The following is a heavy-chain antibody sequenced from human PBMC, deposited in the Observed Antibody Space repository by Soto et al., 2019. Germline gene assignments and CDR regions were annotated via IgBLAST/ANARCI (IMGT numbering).Heavy chain of an antibody. CDR1: GFSFNMNA. Sequence: EVLVLDSGGELVQPGGSLRLSCKASGFSFNMNAMSWVRQAPGKGLEWVSSISGGGETTWNADPVRGRFTISRDNSKNTLYLQMNSLRVEDTAVYYCAKDRGHPFYNYHMDVWGKGTTVTVSS. V-gene: IGHV3-23*01. CDR2: ISGGGETT. J-gene: IGHJ6*03. D-gene: IGHD5-12*01. CDR3: AKDRGHPFYNYHMDV.